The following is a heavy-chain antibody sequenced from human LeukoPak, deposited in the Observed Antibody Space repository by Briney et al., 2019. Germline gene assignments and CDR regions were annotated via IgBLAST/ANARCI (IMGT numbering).Heavy chain of an antibody. Sequence: GGSLRLSCAASGFTFSIFGMSWVRQAPGKGLEWVSTINDNGGSTYYADSVKGRFTISRDNSKNTLYLQVNSLRAEDTAVYYCARGGSDSSGYYPYNFDYWGQGTLVTVSS. J-gene: IGHJ4*02. D-gene: IGHD3-22*01. CDR1: GFTFSIFG. CDR3: ARGGSDSSGYYPYNFDY. V-gene: IGHV3-23*01. CDR2: INDNGGST.